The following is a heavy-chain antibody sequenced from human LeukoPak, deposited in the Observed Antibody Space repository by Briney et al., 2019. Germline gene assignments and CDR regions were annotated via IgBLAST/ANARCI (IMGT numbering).Heavy chain of an antibody. CDR2: FYYSGST. V-gene: IGHV4-59*01. CDR3: ARGYYLGSGGQGGLDY. Sequence: SETLSLTCTVSGGSIYSYYWSWIRQPPGKGLEWIGYFYYSGSTNYSPSLKSRITISVDASKNQFSLKLNSVTAADTAVYYCARGYYLGSGGQGGLDYWGQGTLVTVSS. CDR1: GGSIYSYY. J-gene: IGHJ4*02. D-gene: IGHD3-10*01.